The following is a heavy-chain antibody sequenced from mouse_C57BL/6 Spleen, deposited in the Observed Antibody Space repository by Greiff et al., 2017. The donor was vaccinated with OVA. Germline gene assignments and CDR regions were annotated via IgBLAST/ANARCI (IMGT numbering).Heavy chain of an antibody. Sequence: LVESGAELVRPGTSVKVSCKASGYAFTNYLIEWVKQRPGQGLEWIGVINPGSGGTNYNEKFKGKATLTADKSSSTAYMQLSSLTSEDSAVYFCARSGGTTVVEAYWGQGTLVTVSA. CDR1: GYAFTNYL. V-gene: IGHV1-54*01. D-gene: IGHD1-1*01. CDR3: ARSGGTTVVEAY. CDR2: INPGSGGT. J-gene: IGHJ3*01.